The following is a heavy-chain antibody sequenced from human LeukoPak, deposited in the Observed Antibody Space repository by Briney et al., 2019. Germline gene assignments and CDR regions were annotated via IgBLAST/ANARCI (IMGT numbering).Heavy chain of an antibody. V-gene: IGHV7-4-1*02. CDR3: ARDGVNYDILTGYYSPNGMDV. D-gene: IGHD3-9*01. CDR2: INTNTGNP. Sequence: ASVKVSCKASGYTFTSYAMNWVRRAPGQGLEWMGWINTNTGNPTYAQGFTGRFVFSLDTSVSTAYLQISSLKAEDTAVYYCARDGVNYDILTGYYSPNGMDVWGQGTTVTVSS. CDR1: GYTFTSYA. J-gene: IGHJ6*02.